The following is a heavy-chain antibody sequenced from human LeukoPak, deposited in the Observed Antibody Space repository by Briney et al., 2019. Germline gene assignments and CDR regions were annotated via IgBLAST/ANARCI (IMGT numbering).Heavy chain of an antibody. D-gene: IGHD3-22*01. CDR1: GGSISSGGYS. V-gene: IGHV4-30-4*07. CDR3: AADSSGYYAFDY. CDR2: IYYSGST. Sequence: SETLSLTCAVSGGSISSGGYSWSWIRQPPGKGLEWIGYIYYSGSTYYNPSLKSRVTISVDTSKNQFSLKLSSVTAADTAVYYCAADSSGYYAFDYWGQGTLVTVSS. J-gene: IGHJ4*02.